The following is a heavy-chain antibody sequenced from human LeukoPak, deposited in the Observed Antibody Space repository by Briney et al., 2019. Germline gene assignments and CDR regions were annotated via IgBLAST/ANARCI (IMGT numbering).Heavy chain of an antibody. CDR3: AKLTGSSGSRDAFDI. D-gene: IGHD3-22*01. CDR2: ISYDGSNK. CDR1: GFTFSSYG. Sequence: GRSLRLSCAASGFTFSSYGMHWVRQAPGKGLEWVAVISYDGSNKYYADSVKGRFTISRDNSKNTLYLQMNSLRAEDTAVYYCAKLTGSSGSRDAFDIWGQGTMVTVSS. V-gene: IGHV3-30*18. J-gene: IGHJ3*02.